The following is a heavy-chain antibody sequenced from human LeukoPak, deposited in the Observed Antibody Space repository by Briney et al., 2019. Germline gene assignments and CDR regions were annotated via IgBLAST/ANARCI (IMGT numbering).Heavy chain of an antibody. J-gene: IGHJ6*02. Sequence: SETLSLTRTVSGGSISSYYWSWIRQPPGKGLEWIGYIYYSGSTNYNPSLKSRVTISVDTSKNQFSLKLSSVTAADTAVYYCARHGVTGRYQIYYGMDVWGQGTTVAVSS. CDR2: IYYSGST. CDR1: GGSISSYY. CDR3: ARHGVTGRYQIYYGMDV. V-gene: IGHV4-59*08. D-gene: IGHD1-20*01.